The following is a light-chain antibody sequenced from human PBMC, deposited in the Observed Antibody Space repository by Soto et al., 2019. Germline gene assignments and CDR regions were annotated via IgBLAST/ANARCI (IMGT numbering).Light chain of an antibody. Sequence: IQLTESPSSLCASIVYIFTITCRAGQGIISYLNWYQQKTGQAPRLLIYGSSTSLNGVPPRFSGSGSGTHFTLTISSLQPEDFATYFCQQTYTTPITFGQGTRLEIK. CDR1: QGIISY. CDR3: QQTYTTPIT. J-gene: IGKJ5*01. V-gene: IGKV1-39*01. CDR2: GSS.